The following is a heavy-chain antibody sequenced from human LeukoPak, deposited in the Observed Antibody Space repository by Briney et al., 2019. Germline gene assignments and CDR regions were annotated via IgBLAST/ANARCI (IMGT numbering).Heavy chain of an antibody. D-gene: IGHD2-15*01. J-gene: IGHJ4*02. V-gene: IGHV1-3*04. CDR1: GYTFTSYA. Sequence: GASVKVSCKGSGYTFTSYAIQWVRQAPGQRREWMGWILTGNGNTKYSQKFQDRVTITRDTSASTVYMELSSLRSEATAVYYCARAACSWSCFDYWGQGTLVTVSS. CDR2: ILTGNGNT. CDR3: ARAACSWSCFDY.